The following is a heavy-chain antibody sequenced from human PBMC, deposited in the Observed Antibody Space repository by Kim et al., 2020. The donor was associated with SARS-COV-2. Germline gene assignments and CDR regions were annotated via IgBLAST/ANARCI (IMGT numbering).Heavy chain of an antibody. V-gene: IGHV3-23*01. CDR2: VGSGGGDT. CDR3: AKGGGGYLDY. D-gene: IGHD3-10*01. Sequence: GGSLRLSCAASGFTFSSYGMTWVRQAPGEGLEWVSTVGSGGGDTYYADSVNGRFIISRDNSKDTLYLQMSSLTGDDTATYYCAKGGGGYLDYWGQGILVT. CDR1: GFTFSSYG. J-gene: IGHJ4*02.